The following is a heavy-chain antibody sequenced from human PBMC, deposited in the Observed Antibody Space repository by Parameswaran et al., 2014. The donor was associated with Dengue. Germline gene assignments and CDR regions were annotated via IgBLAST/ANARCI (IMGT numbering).Heavy chain of an antibody. CDR2: IDPSDSYT. D-gene: IGHD2-2*01. Sequence: VRQMPGKGLEWMGRIDPSDSYTNYSPSFQGHVTISADKSISTAYLQWSSLKASDTAMYYCARHGVPAASYYYYYGMDVWGQGTTVTVSS. V-gene: IGHV5-10-1*01. J-gene: IGHJ6*02. CDR3: ARHGVPAASYYYYYGMDV.